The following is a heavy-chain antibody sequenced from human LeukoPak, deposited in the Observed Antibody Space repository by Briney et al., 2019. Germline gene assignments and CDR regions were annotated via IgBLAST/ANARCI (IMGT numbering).Heavy chain of an antibody. J-gene: IGHJ4*02. CDR2: IIPIFGTA. D-gene: IGHD5-18*01. CDR1: GGTFSSYA. Sequence: SVKVSCKASGGTFSSYAISWVRQAPGQGLEWMGGIIPIFGTANYAQKFQGGVTITADESTSTAYMELSSLRSEDTAVYYCARMTDPGGYSYAIDYWGQGTLVTVSS. V-gene: IGHV1-69*13. CDR3: ARMTDPGGYSYAIDY.